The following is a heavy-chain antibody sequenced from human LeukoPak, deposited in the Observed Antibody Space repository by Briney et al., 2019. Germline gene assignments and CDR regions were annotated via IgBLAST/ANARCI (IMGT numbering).Heavy chain of an antibody. CDR2: IYYSGST. Sequence: SQTLSLTCTVSGGSISSCYWSWIRQPPGKGLEWIGYIYYSGSTNYNPSLKSRVTISVDTSKNQFSLKLSSVTAADTAVYYCAGGYSSSWYWFDPWGQGTLVTVSS. D-gene: IGHD6-13*01. J-gene: IGHJ5*02. V-gene: IGHV4-59*01. CDR3: AGGYSSSWYWFDP. CDR1: GGSISSCY.